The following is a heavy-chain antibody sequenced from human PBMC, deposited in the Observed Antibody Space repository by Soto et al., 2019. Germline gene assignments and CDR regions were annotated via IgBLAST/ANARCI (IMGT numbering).Heavy chain of an antibody. CDR1: GGSFSGYY. V-gene: IGHV4-34*01. J-gene: IGHJ6*02. D-gene: IGHD3-9*01. Sequence: KSSETLSLTCAVYGGSFSGYYWSWIRQPPGKGLEWIGEINHSGSTNYNPSLKSRVTISVDTSKNQFSLKLSSVTAADTAVYYCARARADILTGYYLRGIYYYGMDVWGQGTTVTVSS. CDR2: INHSGST. CDR3: ARARADILTGYYLRGIYYYGMDV.